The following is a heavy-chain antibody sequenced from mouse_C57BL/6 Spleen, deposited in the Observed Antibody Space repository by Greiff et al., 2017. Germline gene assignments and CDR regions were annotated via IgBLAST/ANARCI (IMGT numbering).Heavy chain of an antibody. CDR2: INPSSGYT. D-gene: IGHD1-1*01. CDR3: ASGEYYGSSFAY. CDR1: GYTFTSYT. V-gene: IGHV1-4*01. J-gene: IGHJ3*01. Sequence: QVQLQQSGAELARPGASVKMSCKASGYTFTSYTMHWVKQRPGQGLEWIGYINPSSGYTKYNQKFKDKATLTADKSSSTAYMQLSSLTSEDSAVYYCASGEYYGSSFAYWGQGTLVTVSA.